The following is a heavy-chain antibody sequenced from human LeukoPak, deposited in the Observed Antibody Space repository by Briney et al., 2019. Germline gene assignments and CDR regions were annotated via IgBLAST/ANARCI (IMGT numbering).Heavy chain of an antibody. J-gene: IGHJ4*02. CDR1: GYTVTGYY. Sequence: ASVKVSCKASGYTVTGYYMHWVRQAPGHGLEWMGWINPNSGGTNYAQKFQGWVTMTRDTSISTAYMELSRLRSDDTAVYYCARGDSSSWTRYYFDYWGQGTLVTVSS. CDR3: ARGDSSSWTRYYFDY. CDR2: INPNSGGT. D-gene: IGHD6-13*01. V-gene: IGHV1-2*04.